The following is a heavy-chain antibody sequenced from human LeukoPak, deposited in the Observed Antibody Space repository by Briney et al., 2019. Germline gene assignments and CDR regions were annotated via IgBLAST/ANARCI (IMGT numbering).Heavy chain of an antibody. CDR2: IYYSGST. D-gene: IGHD3-3*01. V-gene: IGHV4-59*01. CDR3: ARATHDFWSGYVDY. J-gene: IGHJ4*02. CDR1: GGSISSYY. Sequence: SETLSLTCTVSGGSISSYYWSWIRQPPGKGLEWIGYIYYSGSTNYNPSLKSRVTISVDTSKNQFSLKLSSVTAADTAVYYCARATHDFWSGYVDYWGQGTLVTVSS.